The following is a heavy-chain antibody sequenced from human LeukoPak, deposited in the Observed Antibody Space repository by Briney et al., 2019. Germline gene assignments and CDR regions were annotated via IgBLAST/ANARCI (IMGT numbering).Heavy chain of an antibody. CDR2: ISSSSSYI. V-gene: IGHV3-21*01. CDR3: AREDIVATFDY. D-gene: IGHD5-12*01. J-gene: IGHJ4*02. Sequence: GGSLRLSCAASGFTFSSYSMNWVRQAPGKGLEWVSSISSSSSYIYYADSVKGRFTISRDNAKNSLYLQMNSLRAEDTAAYYCAREDIVATFDYWGQGTLVTVSS. CDR1: GFTFSSYS.